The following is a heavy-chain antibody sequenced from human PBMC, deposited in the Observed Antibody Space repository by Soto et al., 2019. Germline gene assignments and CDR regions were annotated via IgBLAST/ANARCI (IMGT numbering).Heavy chain of an antibody. CDR3: TTGLSNGYYNFDY. CDR1: GFTFSTYG. D-gene: IGHD3-22*01. J-gene: IGHJ4*02. Sequence: GGSLRLSCAASGFTFSTYGMHWVRQAPGKGLEWVAVISYDGSNKYYAAPVKGRLTISRDDSKNTLYLRMNSLKTEDTAVYYCTTGLSNGYYNFDYWGQGTPVTVSS. CDR2: ISYDGSNK. V-gene: IGHV3-30*03.